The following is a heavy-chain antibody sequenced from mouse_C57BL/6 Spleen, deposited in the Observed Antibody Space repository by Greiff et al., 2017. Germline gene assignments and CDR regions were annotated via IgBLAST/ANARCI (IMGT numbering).Heavy chain of an antibody. Sequence: DVQLVESGGGLVKPGGSLKLSCAASGFTFSDYGMHWVRQAPEKGLEWVAYISSGSSTIYYAATVKGRFTISRDNAKNTLFLQMTSLRSEDTAMDYCARENYNYAMDYWGQGTSVTVSS. D-gene: IGHD2-1*01. CDR2: ISSGSSTI. CDR1: GFTFSDYG. J-gene: IGHJ4*01. V-gene: IGHV5-17*01. CDR3: ARENYNYAMDY.